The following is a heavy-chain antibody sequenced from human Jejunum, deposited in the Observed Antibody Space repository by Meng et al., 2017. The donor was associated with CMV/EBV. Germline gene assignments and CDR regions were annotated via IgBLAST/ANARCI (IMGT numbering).Heavy chain of an antibody. CDR1: GYSLLSYA. CDR3: VRDVPDGDISLFDS. J-gene: IGHJ4*02. V-gene: IGHV7-4-1*02. Sequence: QAQLVQSGSELKKPGASVKVSCKASGYSLLSYAVNWLRQAPGRGLEWMGWINPSTAHPTYAQDFTGRFVFSLDISVNTAYLQINSLKAEDTAIYYCVRDVPDGDISLFDSWGQGTLVTVSS. CDR2: INPSTAHP. D-gene: IGHD2-21*02.